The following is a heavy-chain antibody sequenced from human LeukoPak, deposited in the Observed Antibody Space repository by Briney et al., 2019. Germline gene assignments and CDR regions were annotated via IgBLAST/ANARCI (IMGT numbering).Heavy chain of an antibody. CDR2: IKQEGSET. Sequence: GGSLRLSCAASGFTFTTYWMTWVRQAPGKGLERVASIKQEGSETSYVGSVKGRFTISRDNARNSVYLQMNSLRAEDTAVYYCAKLMFLWPPIYFDYWGQGTLVTVSS. V-gene: IGHV3-7*01. D-gene: IGHD2-8*01. J-gene: IGHJ4*02. CDR1: GFTFTTYW. CDR3: AKLMFLWPPIYFDY.